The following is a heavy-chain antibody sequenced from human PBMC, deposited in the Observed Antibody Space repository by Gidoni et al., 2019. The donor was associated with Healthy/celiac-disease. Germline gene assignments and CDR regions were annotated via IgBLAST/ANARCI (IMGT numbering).Heavy chain of an antibody. D-gene: IGHD3-9*01. CDR1: GFTFSSDS. V-gene: IGHV3-21*01. CDR3: ARDQLPYYDILTGYYTPFDY. Sequence: EVQLVESGGGLVKPGGSLRLSCAASGFTFSSDSMNWVRQAPGKGLDWVSSISSSSSYIYYSDSVKGRFTISRDNAKNSLYLQMNSLRAEDTAVYYCARDQLPYYDILTGYYTPFDYWGQGTLVTVSS. J-gene: IGHJ4*02. CDR2: ISSSSSYI.